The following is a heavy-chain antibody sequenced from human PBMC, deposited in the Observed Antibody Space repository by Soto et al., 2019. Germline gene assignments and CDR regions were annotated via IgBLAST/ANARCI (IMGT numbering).Heavy chain of an antibody. CDR3: ARMRVAAAGYNWFDP. CDR2: IYYSGST. D-gene: IGHD6-13*01. Sequence: PSLPLSVTWTVAWGSIINHDGSWIRQPPGKGLEWIGYIYYSGSTNYNPSLKSRVTISVDTSKNQFSLKLSSVTAADTAVYYCARMRVAAAGYNWFDPWGQGTTVTVSS. CDR1: WGSIINHD. J-gene: IGHJ5*02. V-gene: IGHV4-59*08.